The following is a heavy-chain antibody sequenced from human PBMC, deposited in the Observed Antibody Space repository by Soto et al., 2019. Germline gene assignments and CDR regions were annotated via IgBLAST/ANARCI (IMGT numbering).Heavy chain of an antibody. J-gene: IGHJ6*02. Sequence: GGSLRLSCAASGFTFSSYAMHWVRQAPGKGLEWVAVISYDGSNKYYADSVKGRFTISRDNSKNTLYLQMNSLRAEDTAVYYCARDNRRCIQLWTTCYYYYGMDVWGQGTTVTVSS. CDR2: ISYDGSNK. CDR1: GFTFSSYA. CDR3: ARDNRRCIQLWTTCYYYYGMDV. V-gene: IGHV3-30-3*01. D-gene: IGHD5-18*01.